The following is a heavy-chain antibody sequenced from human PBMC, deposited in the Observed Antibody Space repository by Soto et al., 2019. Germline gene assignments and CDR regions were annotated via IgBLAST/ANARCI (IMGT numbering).Heavy chain of an antibody. Sequence: PSETLSLTCTVSGGSISSSSYFWGWIRQPPGKGLEWIGSIYYSGGTYYNPSLKSRVTISVDTSKNQFSLKLSSVTAADTAVYYCARQFVVLVPAATLRGNYYYSTVWTSGAKGQWTPSP. V-gene: IGHV4-39*01. J-gene: IGHJ6*02. CDR3: ARQFVVLVPAATLRGNYYYSTVWTS. D-gene: IGHD2-2*01. CDR2: IYYSGGT. CDR1: GGSISSSSYF.